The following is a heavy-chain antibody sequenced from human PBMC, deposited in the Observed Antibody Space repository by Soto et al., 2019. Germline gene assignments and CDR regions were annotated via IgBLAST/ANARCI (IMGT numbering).Heavy chain of an antibody. Sequence: QVQLVESGGGVVQPGRSLRLSCEASGFTFSSLGMHWVRQAPGKGLEWVAIISSDGNSKYYADSVKGRFTISRDNSKNTLDLQLNSLRSEDTAVYYCAKEVGDSRDLPLDYWGQGTLVTVSS. V-gene: IGHV3-30*18. CDR3: AKEVGDSRDLPLDY. CDR1: GFTFSSLG. J-gene: IGHJ4*02. D-gene: IGHD4-17*01. CDR2: ISSDGNSK.